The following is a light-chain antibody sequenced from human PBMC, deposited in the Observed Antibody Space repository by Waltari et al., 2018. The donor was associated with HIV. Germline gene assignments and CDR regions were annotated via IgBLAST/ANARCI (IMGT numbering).Light chain of an antibody. Sequence: QSVLTQPPSVSAAPGQQVTISCSGSSSNIGNSYVSWYQQLPGTAPKLLIYENNKRSSGIPDRFSGSKSGTSATLGITGLQTGDEADYYCGTWDSSLSAVFGTGTKVTVL. V-gene: IGLV1-51*02. CDR1: SSNIGNSY. J-gene: IGLJ1*01. CDR2: ENN. CDR3: GTWDSSLSAV.